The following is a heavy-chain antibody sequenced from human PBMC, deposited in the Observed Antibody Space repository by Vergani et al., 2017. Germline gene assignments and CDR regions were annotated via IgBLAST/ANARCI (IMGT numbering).Heavy chain of an antibody. CDR2: ISGSGSTT. CDR3: AKKGFCVTSSCYTTPMDTLQY. Sequence: EVQLLESGGGLVQPGGSLRLSCAASGFSFSDYAMSWVRQAPGKGLEWVAAISGSGSTTYYADYVKGRFTVSRDNSKNTLFLQMNSLIAEDTAVYYCAKKGFCVTSSCYTTPMDTLQYWGQGALVTVSS. D-gene: IGHD2-2*01. V-gene: IGHV3-23*01. J-gene: IGHJ4*02. CDR1: GFSFSDYA.